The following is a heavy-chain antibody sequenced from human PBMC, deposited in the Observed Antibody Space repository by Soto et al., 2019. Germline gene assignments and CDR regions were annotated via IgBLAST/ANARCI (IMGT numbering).Heavy chain of an antibody. CDR1: GFTFSSYA. D-gene: IGHD3-9*01. J-gene: IGHJ4*02. CDR3: AKDRITIHGGPKVFDY. Sequence: PGGSLRLSCAASGFTFSSYAMSWVRQAPGKGLEWVSAISGSGGSTYYADSVKGRFTISRDNSKNTLYLQMNSLRAEDTAVYYCAKDRITIHGGPKVFDYWGQGTLVTVSS. V-gene: IGHV3-23*01. CDR2: ISGSGGST.